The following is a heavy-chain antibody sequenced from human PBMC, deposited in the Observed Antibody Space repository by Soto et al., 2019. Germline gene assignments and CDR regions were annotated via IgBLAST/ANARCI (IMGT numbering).Heavy chain of an antibody. CDR2: IYYSGST. CDR3: ARDGVGSSSSPFDY. D-gene: IGHD6-6*01. Sequence: SETLSLTCTVSGGSISSGGYYWSWIRQHPGKGLEWIGYIYYSGSTYYNPSLKSRVTISVDTSKDQFSLKLSSVTAADTAVYYCARDGVGSSSSPFDYWGQGTMVTVSS. CDR1: GGSISSGGYY. J-gene: IGHJ4*02. V-gene: IGHV4-31*03.